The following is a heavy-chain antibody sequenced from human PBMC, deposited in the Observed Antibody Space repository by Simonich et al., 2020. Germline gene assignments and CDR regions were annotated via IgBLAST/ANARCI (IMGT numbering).Heavy chain of an antibody. Sequence: QVQLVQSGAEVKKPGASVKVSCKASGYTFTSYGISWGRQAPGQGLEWWGWIIAYKGNTNDAQKLQGRGTMTTDTSTSKAYMELRSLRSDDTAGYYGARASRGTWWYYYFDYWGQRTLVTVSS. V-gene: IGHV1-18*01. J-gene: IGHJ4*02. CDR2: IIAYKGNT. CDR1: GYTFTSYG. D-gene: IGHD2-15*01. CDR3: ARASRGTWWYYYFDY.